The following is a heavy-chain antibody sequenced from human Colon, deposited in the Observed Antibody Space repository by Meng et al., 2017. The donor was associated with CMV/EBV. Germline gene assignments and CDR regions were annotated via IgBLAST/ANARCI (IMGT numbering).Heavy chain of an antibody. CDR1: GSSMKTDHY. CDR2: VYYSGNM. CDR3: ARGARAGTIFGVVIKYNWFDP. V-gene: IGHV4-38-2*02. D-gene: IGHD3-3*01. Sequence: SETLSLTCTVSGSSMKTDHYWGWVRQAPGKGLEWIASVYYSGNMYHNPSLKSRVTISVGTSKNQFSLKLSSVTAADTAVYYCARGARAGTIFGVVIKYNWFDPWGQGTLVTVSS. J-gene: IGHJ5*02.